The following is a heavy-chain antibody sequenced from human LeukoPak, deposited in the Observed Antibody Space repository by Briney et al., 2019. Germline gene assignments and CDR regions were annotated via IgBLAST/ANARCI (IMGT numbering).Heavy chain of an antibody. J-gene: IGHJ4*02. CDR2: ISGSGGST. CDR3: AREYSSSSTPGY. D-gene: IGHD6-6*01. V-gene: IGHV3-23*01. CDR1: GFTFSSYA. Sequence: GGSLRLSCAASGFTFSSYAMSWVRQAPGRGLEWVSAISGSGGSTYYADSVKGRFTISRDNSKNTLYLQMNSRRAEDTAVYYCAREYSSSSTPGYWGQGTLVTVSS.